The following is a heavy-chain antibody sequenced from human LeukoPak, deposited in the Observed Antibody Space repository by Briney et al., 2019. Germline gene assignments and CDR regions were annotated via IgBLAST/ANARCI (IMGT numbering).Heavy chain of an antibody. CDR3: ARVGCGDQSPGD. CDR2: INHSGST. CDR1: GGSFSGYY. Sequence: SETLSLTCAVYGGSFSGYYWSWIRQPPGKGLEWIGEINHSGSTNYNPSLKSRVTISVDTSKNQFSLKLSSVTAADTAVYYCARVGCGDQSPGDWGQGTLVTVSS. V-gene: IGHV4-34*01. J-gene: IGHJ4*02. D-gene: IGHD4-17*01.